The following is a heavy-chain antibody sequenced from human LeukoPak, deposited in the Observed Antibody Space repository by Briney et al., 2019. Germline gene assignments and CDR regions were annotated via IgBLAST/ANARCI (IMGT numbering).Heavy chain of an antibody. V-gene: IGHV4-61*02. J-gene: IGHJ3*02. CDR2: IYTSGST. CDR3: ARSGYSYGADAFDI. CDR1: GGSISSGSYY. D-gene: IGHD5-18*01. Sequence: SETLSLTCTVSGGSISSGSYYWSWIRQPAGKGLEWIGRIYTSGSTNYNPSLKSRVTISVDTSKNQFPLKLSSVTAADTAVYYCARSGYSYGADAFDIWGQGTMVTVSS.